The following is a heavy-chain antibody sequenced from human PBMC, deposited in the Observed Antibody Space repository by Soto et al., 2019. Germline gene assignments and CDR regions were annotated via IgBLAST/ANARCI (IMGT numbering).Heavy chain of an antibody. J-gene: IGHJ4*02. Sequence: LRLFCAASGFTFISYAMHWVRQAPGKVLEWVAVISYDGSNKYYADSVKGRFTISRDNSKNTLYLQMNSLRAEDTAVYYCARGTSSLTRFGYWGQGTPVTVS. CDR3: ARGTSSLTRFGY. CDR2: ISYDGSNK. D-gene: IGHD2-2*01. V-gene: IGHV3-30-3*01. CDR1: GFTFISYA.